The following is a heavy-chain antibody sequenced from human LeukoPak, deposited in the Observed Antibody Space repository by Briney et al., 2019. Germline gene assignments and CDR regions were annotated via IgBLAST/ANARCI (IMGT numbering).Heavy chain of an antibody. V-gene: IGHV1-18*01. J-gene: IGHJ4*02. CDR1: GYTFTSYG. CDR3: ARANTVTLRNSFDY. D-gene: IGHD4-17*01. Sequence: GASVKVSCKASGYTFTSYGVSWVRQAPGQGLEWMGWISAYNGNTNYAQKLQGRVTMTTDTSTSTAYMELRSLRSDDTAVYYCARANTVTLRNSFDYWGQGTLVTVSS. CDR2: ISAYNGNT.